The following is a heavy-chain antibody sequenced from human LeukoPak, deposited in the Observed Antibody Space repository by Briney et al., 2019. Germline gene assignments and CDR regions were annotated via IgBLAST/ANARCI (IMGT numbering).Heavy chain of an antibody. J-gene: IGHJ4*02. CDR1: GGSISSGGYY. CDR2: IYYSGST. CDR3: ARDSRGDYVGLFDY. D-gene: IGHD4-17*01. V-gene: IGHV4-30-4*01. Sequence: PSETLSLTCTVSGGSISSGGYYWSWIRQPPGKGLEWIGYIYYSGSTYYNPSLKSRVTISVDTSKNQFSLKLSSVTAADTAVYYCARDSRGDYVGLFDYWGQGTLVTVSS.